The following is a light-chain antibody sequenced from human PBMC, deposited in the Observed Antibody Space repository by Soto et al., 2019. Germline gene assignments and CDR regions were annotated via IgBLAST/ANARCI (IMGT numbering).Light chain of an antibody. CDR2: GAS. CDR3: QQSYTTPRT. V-gene: IGKV1-39*01. Sequence: QMTQSPSSLSASVGARVTITWRTSQTIRTSLNWYQQKPGKAPKLLIYGASTLQSGVPSRFSGTGSATDFTLTISSLQPEDFAIYYCQQSYTTPRTFGQGTKVEV. J-gene: IGKJ1*01. CDR1: QTIRTS.